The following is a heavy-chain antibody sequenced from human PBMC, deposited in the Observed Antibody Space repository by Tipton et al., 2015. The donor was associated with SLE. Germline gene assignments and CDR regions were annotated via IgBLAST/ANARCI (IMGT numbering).Heavy chain of an antibody. Sequence: TLSLTCAVYGGSFSGYYWSWIRQHPGKGLEWIGYISDSGTLYYNPSLKSRVTISVDRSKNQFSLNLSSVTAADTAVYYCARLVGAYDILTGYYQRYFDYWGQGTLVTVSS. J-gene: IGHJ4*02. CDR3: ARLVGAYDILTGYYQRYFDY. V-gene: IGHV4-31*11. D-gene: IGHD3-9*01. CDR1: GGSFSGYY. CDR2: ISDSGTL.